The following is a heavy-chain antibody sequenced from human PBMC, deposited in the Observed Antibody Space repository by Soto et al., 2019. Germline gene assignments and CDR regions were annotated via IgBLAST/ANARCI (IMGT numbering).Heavy chain of an antibody. D-gene: IGHD3-10*01. Sequence: ASVKVSCKASGYTFTSYGISWVRQAPGQGLEWMGWISAYNGNTNYAQKLQGRVTMTTDTSTSTAYMELRRLRSDDTAVYYCARDYGSGSLLHIHYFDYWGQGTLVTVSS. V-gene: IGHV1-18*01. CDR1: GYTFTSYG. CDR2: ISAYNGNT. J-gene: IGHJ4*02. CDR3: ARDYGSGSLLHIHYFDY.